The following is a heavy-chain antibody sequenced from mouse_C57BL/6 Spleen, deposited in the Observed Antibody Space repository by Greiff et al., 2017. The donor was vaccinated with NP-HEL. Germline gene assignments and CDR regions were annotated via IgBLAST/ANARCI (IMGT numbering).Heavy chain of an antibody. V-gene: IGHV1-4*01. CDR1: GYTFTSYT. CDR2: INPSSGYT. J-gene: IGHJ2*01. CDR3: AREGDYDGFFDY. D-gene: IGHD2-4*01. Sequence: VQLQQSGAELARPGASVKMSCKASGYTFTSYTMHWVKQRPGQGLEWIGYINPSSGYTKYNQKFKDKATLTADKSSSTAYMQLSSLTSEDSAVYYCAREGDYDGFFDYWGQGTTLTVSS.